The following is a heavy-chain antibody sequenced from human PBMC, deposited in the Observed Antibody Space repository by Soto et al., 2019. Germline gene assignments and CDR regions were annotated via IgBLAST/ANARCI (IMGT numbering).Heavy chain of an antibody. CDR3: ARAIARDGSSWYRGGYDS. D-gene: IGHD6-13*01. V-gene: IGHV1-2*04. Sequence: QVRLLQSGAEVKKSGASVKVSCKASGYTFNAYYIHWMRQAPGQGLEWMGWINPDTGGTDYAQKLQGWVTMTRXTXVXTXXMELASLKIEDTAVYYCARAIARDGSSWYRGGYDSWGQGTLVTVS. J-gene: IGHJ4*02. CDR1: GYTFNAYY. CDR2: INPDTGGT.